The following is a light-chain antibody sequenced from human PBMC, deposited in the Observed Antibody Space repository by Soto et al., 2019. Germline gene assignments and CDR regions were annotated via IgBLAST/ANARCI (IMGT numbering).Light chain of an antibody. CDR3: QQYGNSPLT. J-gene: IGKJ4*01. CDR1: QSVRSSY. Sequence: EVVLTQYPGTLSLSPGERATLSCRASQSVRSSYFAWYQQKPGQAPRLLIFGASTRAPGIPDRFSGSGSGTDFTLTISKLEPEDFALFYCQQYGNSPLTFGGGTKVDIK. V-gene: IGKV3-20*01. CDR2: GAS.